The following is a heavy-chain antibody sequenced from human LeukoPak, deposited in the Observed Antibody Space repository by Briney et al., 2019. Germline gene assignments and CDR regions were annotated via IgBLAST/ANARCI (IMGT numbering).Heavy chain of an antibody. CDR2: FYTSGST. V-gene: IGHV4-61*02. CDR1: GGSTSSGTYY. D-gene: IGHD3-16*01. Sequence: PSQTLSLTCTVSGGSTSSGTYYWSWIRQPAGKGLEWIGRFYTSGSTNYNPSLKSRVTISVDTSKNQFSLKLSSVTAADTAVYYCARVNLRAFDIWGQGTMVTVSS. CDR3: ARVNLRAFDI. J-gene: IGHJ3*02.